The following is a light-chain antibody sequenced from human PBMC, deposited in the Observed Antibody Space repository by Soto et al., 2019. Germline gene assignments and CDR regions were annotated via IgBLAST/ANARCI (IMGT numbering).Light chain of an antibody. Sequence: DIQMTQAPSTLSASVGDRVTITCRAAQSLNSWLAWYQQKPGKAPKLLIYKASSLESGVPSRFSGSGSGTEFTLTISSLQPDDFATYYCQQYNSYSRTFGQGTKVDIK. V-gene: IGKV1-5*03. CDR2: KAS. CDR1: QSLNSW. CDR3: QQYNSYSRT. J-gene: IGKJ1*01.